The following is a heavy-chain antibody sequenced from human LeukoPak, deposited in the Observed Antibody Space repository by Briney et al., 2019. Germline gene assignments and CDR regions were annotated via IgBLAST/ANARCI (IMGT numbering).Heavy chain of an antibody. D-gene: IGHD3-10*01. CDR2: TYYRSKWYN. CDR1: RDSVSSNSAA. CDR3: ARGIAMVRGVVYFDY. Sequence: SQTLSLTCAISRDSVSSNSAAWDWIRHSPSRGLERLGRTYYRSKWYNDYAVSVNSRITVNPDTSKNQLSLQLNSVTPEETAVYYCARGIAMVRGVVYFDYWGQGTLVTVSS. V-gene: IGHV6-1*01. J-gene: IGHJ4*02.